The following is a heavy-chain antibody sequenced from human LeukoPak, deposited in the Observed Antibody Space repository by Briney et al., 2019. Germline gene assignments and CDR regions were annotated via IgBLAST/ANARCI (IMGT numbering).Heavy chain of an antibody. Sequence: GGSLRLSCAASGFTLSSYWMHWVRQAPGKGLVWVSRTNSDGSSTTYADSVKGRFTISRDNAKNTLYLQMNSLRAEDTAVYYCAKDPTLRSWYTGDAFDIWGQGTMVTVSS. V-gene: IGHV3-74*01. CDR3: AKDPTLRSWYTGDAFDI. D-gene: IGHD6-13*01. CDR1: GFTLSSYW. J-gene: IGHJ3*02. CDR2: TNSDGSST.